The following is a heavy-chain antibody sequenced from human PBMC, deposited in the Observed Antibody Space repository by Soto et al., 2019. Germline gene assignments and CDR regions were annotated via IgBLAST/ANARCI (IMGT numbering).Heavy chain of an antibody. Sequence: QVHLVASGGGVVQPGRSLRLSCAASGFTFSSYAMHWVRQAPGKGLEWVAVISYDGNNKYYADSVKGRFTISRDDPRNTVYLQMNSLRAEDTAVYYCARGEYYSYGLDVWGQGTTVTVSS. CDR1: GFTFSSYA. CDR3: ARGEYYSYGLDV. J-gene: IGHJ6*02. CDR2: ISYDGNNK. V-gene: IGHV3-30-3*01.